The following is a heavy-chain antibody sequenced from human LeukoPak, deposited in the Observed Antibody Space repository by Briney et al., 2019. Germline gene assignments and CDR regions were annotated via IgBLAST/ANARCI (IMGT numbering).Heavy chain of an antibody. CDR2: ISAYNGNR. Sequence: ASVKLCCSASGSTLTSYGISWARQAPGPGLEWMGWISAYNGNRNYAQRLQGRVTMTRDTSTSTAYMELRSLRSDDTAVYYCARDRTTKNDYWGQGTLVTVSS. J-gene: IGHJ4*02. D-gene: IGHD4-17*01. CDR3: ARDRTTKNDY. V-gene: IGHV1-18*01. CDR1: GSTLTSYG.